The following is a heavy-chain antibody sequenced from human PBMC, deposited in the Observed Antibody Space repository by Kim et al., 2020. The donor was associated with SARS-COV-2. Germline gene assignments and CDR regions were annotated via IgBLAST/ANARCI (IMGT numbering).Heavy chain of an antibody. D-gene: IGHD3-22*01. CDR3: ARSRAHYYDSSGYLLNR. V-gene: IGHV3-11*01. Sequence: SVKGRFTIARDNAKNSLYLQMNSLRAEDTAVYYCARSRAHYYDSSGYLLNRWGQGTLVTVSS. J-gene: IGHJ5*02.